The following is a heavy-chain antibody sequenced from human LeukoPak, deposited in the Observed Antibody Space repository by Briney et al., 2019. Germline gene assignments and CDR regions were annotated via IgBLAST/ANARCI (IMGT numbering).Heavy chain of an antibody. CDR1: GFTFSNYA. Sequence: GRSLRLSCAASGFTFSNYAMHWVRQAPGKGLEWVAVISYDGSNKYYADSVKDRFTISRDNSKNTLYLQMNSLRAEDTAVYYCARDLYSYGHFDYWGQGTLVTVSS. CDR2: ISYDGSNK. D-gene: IGHD5-18*01. J-gene: IGHJ4*02. V-gene: IGHV3-30-3*01. CDR3: ARDLYSYGHFDY.